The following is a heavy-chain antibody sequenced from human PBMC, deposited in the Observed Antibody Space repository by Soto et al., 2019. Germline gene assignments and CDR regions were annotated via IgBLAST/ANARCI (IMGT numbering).Heavy chain of an antibody. J-gene: IGHJ5*02. CDR3: ARGYSGYDH. V-gene: IGHV4-30-2*01. Sequence: PSETLYLTCAVSGGSISRGGYSWSWIRQPPGKGLEWIGYIYHSGRTFYSPSLKSRVTISVDRSKNQFSLKLSSVTAADTAVYYCARGYSGYDHWGQGTLVTVSS. D-gene: IGHD5-12*01. CDR1: GGSISRGGYS. CDR2: IYHSGRT.